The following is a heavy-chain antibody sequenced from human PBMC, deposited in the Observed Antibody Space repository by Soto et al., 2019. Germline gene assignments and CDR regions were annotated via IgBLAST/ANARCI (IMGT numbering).Heavy chain of an antibody. CDR3: AREYGSGSYYGFDP. J-gene: IGHJ5*02. CDR2: INHSGST. V-gene: IGHV4-34*01. Sequence: SETLSLTCAVYGGSFSGYYWSWIRQPPGKGLEWIGEINHSGSTNYNPSLKSRVTISVDTSKNQFSLKLSSVTAADTAVYYCAREYGSGSYYGFDPWGQGIQVTVSS. CDR1: GGSFSGYY. D-gene: IGHD3-10*01.